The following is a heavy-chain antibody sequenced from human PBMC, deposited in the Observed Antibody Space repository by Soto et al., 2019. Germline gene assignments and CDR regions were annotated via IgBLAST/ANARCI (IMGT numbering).Heavy chain of an antibody. CDR1: GGSISSGGYY. CDR3: ARMYARGGGMGGAFDI. V-gene: IGHV4-30-2*01. D-gene: IGHD2-15*01. J-gene: IGHJ3*02. Sequence: SETLSLTCAVSGGSISSGGYYWSWIRQPPGKGLEWIGYIYHSGSTYYNPSLKSRVTISVDRSKNQFSLKLISVTAADTAVYYCARMYARGGGMGGAFDIWGQGTMVTVSS. CDR2: IYHSGST.